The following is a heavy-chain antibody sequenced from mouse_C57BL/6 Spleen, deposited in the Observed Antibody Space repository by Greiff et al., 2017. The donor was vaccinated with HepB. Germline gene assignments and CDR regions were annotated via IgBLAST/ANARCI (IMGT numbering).Heavy chain of an antibody. CDR2: INYDGSST. CDR3: ARGLTTVRYFDV. CDR1: GFTFSDYY. V-gene: IGHV5-16*01. J-gene: IGHJ1*03. D-gene: IGHD1-1*01. Sequence: EVKLMESEGGLVQPGSSMKLSCTASGFTFSDYYMAWVRQVPEKGLEWVANINYDGSSTYYLDSLKSRFIISRDNAKNILYLQMSSLKSEDTATYYCARGLTTVRYFDVWGTGTTVTVSS.